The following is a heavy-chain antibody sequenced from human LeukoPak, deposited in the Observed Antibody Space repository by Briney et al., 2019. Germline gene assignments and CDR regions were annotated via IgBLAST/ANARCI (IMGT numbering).Heavy chain of an antibody. CDR1: GFTFSSYS. CDR3: AKSKTRNPDFWSFDY. V-gene: IGHV3-21*01. Sequence: GGSLRLSCAASGFTFSSYSMNWVRQAPGKGLEWVSSISSSSSYIYYADSVKGRFTISRDNSKNTLYLQMNSLRAEDTAVYYCAKSKTRNPDFWSFDYWGQGTLVTVSS. CDR2: ISSSSSYI. D-gene: IGHD1-14*01. J-gene: IGHJ4*02.